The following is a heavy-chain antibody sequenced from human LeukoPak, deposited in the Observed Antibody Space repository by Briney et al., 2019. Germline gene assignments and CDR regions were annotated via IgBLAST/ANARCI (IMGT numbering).Heavy chain of an antibody. CDR1: GYTFTSYD. CDR2: MNPNSGNT. Sequence: GASVEVSCKASGYTFTSYDINWVRQATGQGLEWMGWMNPNSGNTGYAQKFQGRVTMTRNTSISTAYMELSSLRSEDTAVYYCARAPQRWMVRGVIIPNNYMDVWGKGTTVTISS. CDR3: ARAPQRWMVRGVIIPNNYMDV. D-gene: IGHD3-10*01. J-gene: IGHJ6*03. V-gene: IGHV1-8*01.